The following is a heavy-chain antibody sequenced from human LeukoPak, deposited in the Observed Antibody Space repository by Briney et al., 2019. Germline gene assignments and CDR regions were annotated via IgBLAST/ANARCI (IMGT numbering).Heavy chain of an antibody. J-gene: IGHJ6*04. CDR3: ARVPHCSGGSCYSFNYYGMDV. CDR1: GFTFSSYS. Sequence: GGSLRLSCAASGFTFSSYSMNWVSQAPGKGLEWVSSISSSSSYIYYADSVKGRFTISRDNAKNSLYLQMNSLRAEDTAVYYCARVPHCSGGSCYSFNYYGMDVWGKGTTVTVSS. CDR2: ISSSSSYI. V-gene: IGHV3-21*01. D-gene: IGHD2-15*01.